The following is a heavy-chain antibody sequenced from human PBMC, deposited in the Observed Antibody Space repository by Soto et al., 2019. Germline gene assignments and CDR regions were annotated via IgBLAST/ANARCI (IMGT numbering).Heavy chain of an antibody. D-gene: IGHD4-17*01. J-gene: IGHJ2*01. Sequence: QVRLEESGPGLVKPSETLSLTCNVSGASIINHYWSWIRQPPGKALEWVAFVHYSGNTNYNPSLESRVFISVDTSKNQFSLKVTSVTAADTAVYFCARNSDYGSYFDLWGRGTLVTVSS. CDR2: VHYSGNT. V-gene: IGHV4-59*11. CDR3: ARNSDYGSYFDL. CDR1: GASIINHY.